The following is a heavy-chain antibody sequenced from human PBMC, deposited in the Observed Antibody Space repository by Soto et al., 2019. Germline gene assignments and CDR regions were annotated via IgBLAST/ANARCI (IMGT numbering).Heavy chain of an antibody. D-gene: IGHD3-16*01. J-gene: IGHJ2*01. Sequence: GGSLRLSCGAPGVTFKDYGMHWVRQAPGKGLEWVAVISYDGKQTYYADSVKGRFTISKDKSKRTLFLQMNSLRVDDSAVYYCARDGWGSNWYFDLWGRGTLVTVSS. V-gene: IGHV3-30*03. CDR1: GVTFKDYG. CDR2: ISYDGKQT. CDR3: ARDGWGSNWYFDL.